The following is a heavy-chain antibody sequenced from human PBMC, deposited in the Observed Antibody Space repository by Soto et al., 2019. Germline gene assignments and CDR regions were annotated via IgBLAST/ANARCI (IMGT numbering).Heavy chain of an antibody. V-gene: IGHV1-8*01. D-gene: IGHD1-1*01. CDR1: GYTFTTYD. Sequence: QVQLVQSGAEVTKPGASVKVSCKASGYTFTTYDINWVRQATGQGLEWLGWMSPNSGATGYAQKFQGRVTMTGDTSMTTAYMELSNLRSEDTAMYYCARGVDAGVDVWGQGTTVTVSS. CDR3: ARGVDAGVDV. CDR2: MSPNSGAT. J-gene: IGHJ6*02.